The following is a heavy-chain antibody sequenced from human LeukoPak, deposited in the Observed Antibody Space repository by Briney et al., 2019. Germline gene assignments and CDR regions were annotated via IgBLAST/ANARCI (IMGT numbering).Heavy chain of an antibody. CDR2: IYYSGST. V-gene: IGHV4-39*01. Sequence: PSETLSLTCTVSGSSISSSSYYWGWIRQPPGKGLEWIGSIYYSGSTYYNPSLKSRVTISVDTSKNQFSLKLSSVTAADTAVYYCATTTVTTLGHAFDIWGQGTMVTVSS. CDR3: ATTTVTTLGHAFDI. D-gene: IGHD4-17*01. J-gene: IGHJ3*02. CDR1: GSSISSSSYY.